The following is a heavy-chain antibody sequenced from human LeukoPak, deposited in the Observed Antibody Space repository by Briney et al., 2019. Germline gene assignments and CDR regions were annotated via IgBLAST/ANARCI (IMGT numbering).Heavy chain of an antibody. CDR2: IHSADSNT. J-gene: IGHJ4*02. CDR3: AGARHGDYRWDY. D-gene: IGHD4-17*01. V-gene: IGHV5-51*01. CDR1: GHSFTNYW. Sequence: GESLKISCKDSGHSFTNYWIGWVRQMPGKGLEWMGTIHSADSNTKYSPSFQGQVTISADKSISTAYLQWSGLKASDTAMYYCAGARHGDYRWDYWGQGTLVTVSS.